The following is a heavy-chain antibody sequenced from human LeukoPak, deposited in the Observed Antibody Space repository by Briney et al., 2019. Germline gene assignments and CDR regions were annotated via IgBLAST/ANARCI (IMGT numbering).Heavy chain of an antibody. CDR1: GGSISNSNW. Sequence: PSETLSLTCAVSGGSISNSNWWSWVRQPPGKGLEWIGEIFHSGSTNYNPSLKSRVTISVDKSKNQFSLKLSSVTAADTAVYYCATYYDSSGFKLDYWGQGTLVTVSS. CDR3: ATYYDSSGFKLDY. J-gene: IGHJ4*02. D-gene: IGHD3-22*01. CDR2: IFHSGST. V-gene: IGHV4-4*02.